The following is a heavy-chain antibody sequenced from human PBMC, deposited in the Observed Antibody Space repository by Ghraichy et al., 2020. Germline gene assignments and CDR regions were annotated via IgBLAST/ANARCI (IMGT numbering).Heavy chain of an antibody. CDR3: ARDHGIAAAGAVSDAFDI. CDR1: GDSVSSHIAA. D-gene: IGHD6-13*01. V-gene: IGHV6-1*01. Sequence: SQTLSLTCAISGDSVSSHIAAWNWIRQSPSRGLEWLGRTYYRSKWYNDYAVSVKSRITINPDTSKNQVSLHLNSVTPEDTAVYYCARDHGIAAAGAVSDAFDIWGQMTMVTVSS. CDR2: TYYRSKWYN. J-gene: IGHJ3*02.